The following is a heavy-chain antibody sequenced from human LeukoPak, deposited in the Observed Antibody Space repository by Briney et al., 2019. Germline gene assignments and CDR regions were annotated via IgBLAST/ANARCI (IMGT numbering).Heavy chain of an antibody. V-gene: IGHV3-9*01. CDR1: GFTFDDYA. CDR2: ISWNSGSI. Sequence: GGSLRLSCAASGFTFDDYAMHWVRQAPGKGLEWVSGISWNSGSIGYADSVKGRFTISRDNAKNSLYPQMNSLRAEDTALYYCAKDKGIAVAGSPSYYYYGMDVWGQGTTVTVSS. D-gene: IGHD6-19*01. CDR3: AKDKGIAVAGSPSYYYYGMDV. J-gene: IGHJ6*02.